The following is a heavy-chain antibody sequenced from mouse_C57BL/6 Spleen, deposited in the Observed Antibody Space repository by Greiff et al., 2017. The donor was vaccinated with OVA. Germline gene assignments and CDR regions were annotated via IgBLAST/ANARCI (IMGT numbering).Heavy chain of an antibody. D-gene: IGHD2-14*01. CDR3: ARGDRYYAMDY. CDR1: GYSITSGYV. CDR2: LSYSGST. J-gene: IGHJ4*01. V-gene: IGHV3-1*01. Sequence: EVQLHQSGPGMVKPSQSLSLTCTVTGYSITSGYVWHWIRHFPGNKLEWIGYLSYSGSTHYNPSLKSRISITHDTSKNHYFLKLNSVTTEDTATYYCARGDRYYAMDYWGKGTSVTVSS.